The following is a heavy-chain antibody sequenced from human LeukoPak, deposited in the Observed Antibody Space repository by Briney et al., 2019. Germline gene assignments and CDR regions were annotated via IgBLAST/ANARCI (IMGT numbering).Heavy chain of an antibody. J-gene: IGHJ4*02. D-gene: IGHD6-13*01. Sequence: SVKVSCKASGGTFSSYAISWVRQAPGQGLEWMGRIIPILGIANYAQKFQGRVTITADKSTSTAYMELSSLRSEDTAVYYCASSPKTLAVAGTGYFDYWGQGTLVTVSS. CDR1: GGTFSSYA. CDR3: ASSPKTLAVAGTGYFDY. CDR2: IIPILGIA. V-gene: IGHV1-69*04.